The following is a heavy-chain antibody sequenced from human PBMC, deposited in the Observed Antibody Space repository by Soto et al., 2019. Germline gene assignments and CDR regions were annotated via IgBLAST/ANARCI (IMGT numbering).Heavy chain of an antibody. Sequence: ASVKVSCKASGYTFTSNSIGWVRQAPGQGLEWMGWINVYNGNTKYAQQLQGRVTLTTDTSTSTAYMDLRSLRSDVTAVYFCARISSASSGCLPDYWGQGTLVTV. J-gene: IGHJ4*02. CDR1: GYTFTSNS. D-gene: IGHD6-19*01. CDR3: ARISSASSGCLPDY. CDR2: INVYNGNT. V-gene: IGHV1-18*04.